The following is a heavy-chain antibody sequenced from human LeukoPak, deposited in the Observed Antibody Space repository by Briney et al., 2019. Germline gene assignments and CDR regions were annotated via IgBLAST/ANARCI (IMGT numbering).Heavy chain of an antibody. D-gene: IGHD3-10*01. Sequence: SETLSLTCAVYGGSFSGYYWSWIRQPPGKGLEWIGEINHSGSTNYNPSLKSRVTISIDTSKNQFSLKLSSVTAADTAVYYCARVIWAFDIWGQGTMVTVSS. CDR1: GGSFSGYY. CDR2: INHSGST. J-gene: IGHJ3*02. CDR3: ARVIWAFDI. V-gene: IGHV4-34*01.